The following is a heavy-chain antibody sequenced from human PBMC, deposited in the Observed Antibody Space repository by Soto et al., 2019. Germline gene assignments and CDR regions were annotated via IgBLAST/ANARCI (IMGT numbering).Heavy chain of an antibody. CDR1: GFSFSISP. CDR2: ISYEGTNK. J-gene: IGHJ4*02. CDR3: ARDPKTSGGQHWAFNYFDS. V-gene: IGHV3-30-3*01. Sequence: QVQLVESGGGVVQPGRCLRLSCAASGFSFSISPMHWVRQAPGKGPEWVALISYEGTNKFYADSVKGRFTISRDNPKSTLYLQVDSLRPEDAAVYYCARDPKTSGGQHWAFNYFDSWGQGTLVTVSS. D-gene: IGHD7-27*01.